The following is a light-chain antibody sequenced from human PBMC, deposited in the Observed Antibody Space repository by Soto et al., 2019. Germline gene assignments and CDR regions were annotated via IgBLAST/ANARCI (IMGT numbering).Light chain of an antibody. CDR2: KNN. Sequence: QSVLTQPPSASRTPGQRVTISCSGNSSNLGSNYVYWYQQLPGTAPKLLIYKNNLRPSGVPDRFSGSKSGTSASLAISVLRSEDEADYYCAAWDDNLSGVVFGGGTKLTVL. CDR1: SSNLGSNY. V-gene: IGLV1-47*01. J-gene: IGLJ3*02. CDR3: AAWDDNLSGVV.